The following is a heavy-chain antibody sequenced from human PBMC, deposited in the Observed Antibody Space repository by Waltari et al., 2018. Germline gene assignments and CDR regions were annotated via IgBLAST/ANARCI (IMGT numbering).Heavy chain of an antibody. CDR2: INHSGST. CDR1: GGSFSGYY. D-gene: IGHD5-12*01. V-gene: IGHV4-34*01. Sequence: QVQLQQWGAGRLKPSETLSLTCAVYGGSFSGYYWSWIRQPPGKGLEWIGEINHSGSTNYNPSLKSRVTISVDTSKNQFSLKLSSVTAADTAVYYCARGRGWLQSEDFDYWGQGTLVTVSS. CDR3: ARGRGWLQSEDFDY. J-gene: IGHJ4*02.